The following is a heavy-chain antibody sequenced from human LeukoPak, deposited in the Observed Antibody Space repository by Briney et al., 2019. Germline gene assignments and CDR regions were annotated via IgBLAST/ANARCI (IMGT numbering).Heavy chain of an antibody. Sequence: ASVKLSCKVSGYTFTDYYIHWVQQAPGKGLEWMGLVDPEDGKATYAEKFQGRVTITADTSTDTAYMEVSSLRSEDTAVYYCATAVGLTRSNSDFDYWGQGSQVTVSS. J-gene: IGHJ4*02. CDR3: ATAVGLTRSNSDFDY. CDR2: VDPEDGKA. V-gene: IGHV1-69-2*01. D-gene: IGHD1-26*01. CDR1: GYTFTDYY.